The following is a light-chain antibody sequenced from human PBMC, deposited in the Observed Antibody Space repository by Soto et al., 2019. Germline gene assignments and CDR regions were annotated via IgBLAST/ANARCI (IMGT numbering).Light chain of an antibody. V-gene: IGKV1-5*01. CDR2: DAS. J-gene: IGKJ2*02. CDR1: QSIGNW. Sequence: DIQMTQSPSPLSASVGDRVTITCRASQSIGNWLAWYQQKPGKAPKLLIYDASSLQSGVPSRFSGSGSGTECTLTISSLQPDDFATYYCQQYNSYSCTFGQGTKLEIK. CDR3: QQYNSYSCT.